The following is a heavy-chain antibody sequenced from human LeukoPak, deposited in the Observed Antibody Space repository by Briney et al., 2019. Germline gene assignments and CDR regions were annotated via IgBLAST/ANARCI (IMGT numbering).Heavy chain of an antibody. CDR3: ARGGGYSSGWFGWFDP. J-gene: IGHJ5*02. CDR1: GGSISSSTYY. Sequence: TSETLSLTCTVSGGSISSSTYYWGWIRRPPGKGLEWIGSIYYSGSTYYNPSLKSRVTVSVDTSKNQFSLKLSSVTAADTAVYYCARGGGYSSGWFGWFDPWGQGTLVTVSS. D-gene: IGHD6-19*01. V-gene: IGHV4-39*07. CDR2: IYYSGST.